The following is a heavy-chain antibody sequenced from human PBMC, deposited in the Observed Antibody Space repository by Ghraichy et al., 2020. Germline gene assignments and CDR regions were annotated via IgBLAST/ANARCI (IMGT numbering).Heavy chain of an antibody. CDR3: VRDRGGWASFDY. V-gene: IGHV3-64*03. D-gene: IGHD6-19*01. CDR1: GFTFSVYA. Sequence: GGSLRLSCSASGFTFSVYAMHWVRQAPGKGLEYVSAISSNGVSTYYADSLKGRFTISRDNSKKTLYLQVNSLRADDTAVYFCVRDRGGWASFDYWGQGTLVIVSS. CDR2: ISSNGVST. J-gene: IGHJ4*02.